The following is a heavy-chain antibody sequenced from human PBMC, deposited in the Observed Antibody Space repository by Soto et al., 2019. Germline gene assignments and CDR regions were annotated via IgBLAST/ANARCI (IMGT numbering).Heavy chain of an antibody. V-gene: IGHV5-51*01. J-gene: IGHJ4*02. CDR3: ARGGVSTRTFDY. Sequence: GESLKISCQGSGYNFAGYWIAWVRQMPGKGLELMGIIYPSDSDTRYRPSFQGQVTISADKSISSAYLQWSSLRASDTAMYYCARGGVSTRTFDYWGQGTPVTVSS. CDR2: IYPSDSDT. D-gene: IGHD3-3*01. CDR1: GYNFAGYW.